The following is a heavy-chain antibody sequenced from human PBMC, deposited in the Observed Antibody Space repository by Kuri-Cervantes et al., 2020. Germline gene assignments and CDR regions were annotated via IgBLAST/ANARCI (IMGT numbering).Heavy chain of an antibody. V-gene: IGHV3-23*01. CDR3: AKSAGDYAPLDY. CDR1: GFTFSNYL. CDR2: ISGSGGST. Sequence: LSLTCAASGFTFSNYLMSWVRQAPGKGLEWVSAISGSGGSTYYADSVKGPFTISRDNSKNTLYLQMNSLRAEDTAVYYCAKSAGDYAPLDYWGQGTLVTVSS. J-gene: IGHJ4*02. D-gene: IGHD4-17*01.